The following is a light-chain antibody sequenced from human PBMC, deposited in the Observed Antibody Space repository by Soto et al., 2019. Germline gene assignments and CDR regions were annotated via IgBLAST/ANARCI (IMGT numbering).Light chain of an antibody. J-gene: IGLJ3*02. CDR2: EVR. CDR1: TSDVGGYNY. Sequence: QSALTQPASVSGSPGQSITISCTGTTSDVGGYNYISWHQQHPGKAPKLMIHEVRYRPSGVSNRFSGSKSGNTASLTISGLQAEDEADYYCSSYTSSGTLVFGGGTKLTVL. CDR3: SSYTSSGTLV. V-gene: IGLV2-14*01.